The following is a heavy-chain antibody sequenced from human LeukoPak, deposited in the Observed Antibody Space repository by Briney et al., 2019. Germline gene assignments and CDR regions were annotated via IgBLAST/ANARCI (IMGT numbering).Heavy chain of an antibody. CDR3: AKDGVYSSGWEDFDY. Sequence: PGGSLRLSCAASGFTFSSYAISWVRQAPGKGLEWVSAISGSGGSTYYADSVKGRFTISRDNSKNTLYLQMNSLRAEDTAVYYCAKDGVYSSGWEDFDYWGQGTLVTVSS. CDR2: ISGSGGST. CDR1: GFTFSSYA. D-gene: IGHD6-19*01. J-gene: IGHJ4*02. V-gene: IGHV3-23*01.